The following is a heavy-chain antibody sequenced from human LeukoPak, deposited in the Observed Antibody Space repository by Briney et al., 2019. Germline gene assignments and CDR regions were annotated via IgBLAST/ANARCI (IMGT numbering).Heavy chain of an antibody. J-gene: IGHJ5*02. CDR1: GYTFTGYY. CDR2: ITPYWCCT. D-gene: IGHD1-26*01. V-gene: IGHV1-2*02. Sequence: GGSVKVSCKASGYTFTGYYMDWVRQAPGQGLEGVGWITPYWCCTSYAQQFQRRVTIPRDTSNSTAYMELRNLTSDDTAVYYCARSGTSRSARPRFDPWGQGTLVTVSS. CDR3: ARSGTSRSARPRFDP.